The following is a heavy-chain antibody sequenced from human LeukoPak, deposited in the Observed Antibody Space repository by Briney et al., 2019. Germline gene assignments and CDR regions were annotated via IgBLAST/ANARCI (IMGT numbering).Heavy chain of an antibody. CDR2: IYHSGST. V-gene: IGHV4-39*07. CDR1: GGSISSSSYY. Sequence: PSETLSLTRTVSGGSISSSSYYWGWIRQPPGKGLEWIGSIYHSGSTYYNPSLKSRVTISVDTSKNQFSLKLSSVTAADTAVYYCARTLGYCSGGSCYYTQWDYWGQGTLVTVSS. J-gene: IGHJ4*02. CDR3: ARTLGYCSGGSCYYTQWDY. D-gene: IGHD2-15*01.